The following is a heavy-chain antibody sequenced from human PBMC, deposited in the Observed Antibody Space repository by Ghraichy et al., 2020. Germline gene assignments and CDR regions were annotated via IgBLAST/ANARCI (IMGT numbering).Heavy chain of an antibody. D-gene: IGHD1-26*01. Sequence: SETLSLTCAISGDSVSSNSAAWSWIRQSPSRGLEWLGRTYYKSKWYYDYALSVKSRITINPAASKNQFSLQLNSVTPEDTAVYYCARGVGKGAFDIWGKGRMVTVSS. CDR2: TYYKSKWYY. CDR3: ARGVGKGAFDI. J-gene: IGHJ3*02. CDR1: GDSVSSNSAA. V-gene: IGHV6-1*01.